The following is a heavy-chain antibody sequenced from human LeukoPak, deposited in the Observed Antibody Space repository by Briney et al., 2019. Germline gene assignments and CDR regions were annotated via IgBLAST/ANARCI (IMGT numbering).Heavy chain of an antibody. V-gene: IGHV3-21*01. D-gene: IGHD5-18*01. Sequence: GGSLRLSCAASGFTFSSYAMHWVRQTPGKGLEWVSSISSSSTYIYYADSVKGRFTISRDNAKNSLYLQMNSLRAEDTAVYYCAREPTAMILWGQGTLVTVSS. CDR1: GFTFSSYA. CDR3: AREPTAMIL. CDR2: ISSSSTYI. J-gene: IGHJ4*02.